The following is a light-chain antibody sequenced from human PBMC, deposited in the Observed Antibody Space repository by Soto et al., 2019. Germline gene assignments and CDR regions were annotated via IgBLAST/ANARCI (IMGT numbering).Light chain of an antibody. CDR1: QSISSY. V-gene: IGKV1-39*01. J-gene: IGKJ1*01. CDR2: AAS. CDR3: QQYENYWT. Sequence: DIQMTQSPSSLSASVGDRVTITCRASQSISSYLNWYEQKPGKAPNLLIYAASTLQSGVPSRFRGSGSGAEFTLTISSLQPEDFGIYYCQQYENYWTFGQGTKVDIK.